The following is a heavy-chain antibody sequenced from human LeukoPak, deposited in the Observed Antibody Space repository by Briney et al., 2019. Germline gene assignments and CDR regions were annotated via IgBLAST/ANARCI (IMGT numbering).Heavy chain of an antibody. CDR2: ISNDGSTT. Sequence: GGSLRLSCAASGFTFSDYWMHWVRQAPGKGLVWVSRISNDGSTTTYADSVRGRFTISRDNAKNTLYLQMNSLRAEDTAVYYCASSLGVVIMGFDYWGQGTLVTVSS. CDR1: GFTFSDYW. CDR3: ASSLGVVIMGFDY. J-gene: IGHJ4*02. V-gene: IGHV3-74*01. D-gene: IGHD3-3*01.